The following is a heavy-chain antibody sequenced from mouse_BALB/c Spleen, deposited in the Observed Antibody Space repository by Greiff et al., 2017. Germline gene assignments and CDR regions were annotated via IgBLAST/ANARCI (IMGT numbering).Heavy chain of an antibody. CDR3: TREDGYVAY. CDR2: ISSGGGST. D-gene: IGHD2-2*01. Sequence: EVKLVESGGGLVKPGGSLKLSCAASGFAFSSYDMSWVRQTPEKRLEWVAYISSGGGSTYYPDSVKGRFTISRDNAKNTLYLQMSSLKSEDTAMYYCTREDGYVAYWGQGTLVTVSA. V-gene: IGHV5-12-1*01. J-gene: IGHJ3*01. CDR1: GFAFSSYD.